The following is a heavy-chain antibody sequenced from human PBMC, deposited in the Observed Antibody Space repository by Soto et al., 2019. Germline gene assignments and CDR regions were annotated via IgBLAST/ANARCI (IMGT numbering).Heavy chain of an antibody. CDR3: AKRRGAGGHFDY. D-gene: IGHD2-15*01. CDR2: VSIGGST. Sequence: DVQLLESGGGLVQPEGSPRLSCAASGFTFSSYAMGWVRQGPGKGLEWVAVVSIGGSTHYADSVRGRFTISRDNSKNTLSLQMNSLTAEDTAVYFCAKRRGAGGHFDYWGQGALVNVSS. CDR1: GFTFSSYA. V-gene: IGHV3-23*01. J-gene: IGHJ4*02.